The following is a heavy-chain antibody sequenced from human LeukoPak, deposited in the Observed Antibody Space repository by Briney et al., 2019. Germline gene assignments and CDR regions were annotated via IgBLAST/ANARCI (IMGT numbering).Heavy chain of an antibody. CDR3: ARDSNSDFWSGYYTNYFDY. Sequence: GGSLRLSCAASGFTFSQFAVHWVRQAPGKGLEWVADISHDGRNTYYADSVKGRFTISRDNSKNTLYLQMNSLRTEDTAVYYCARDSNSDFWSGYYTNYFDYWGQGTLVTVSS. V-gene: IGHV3-30*04. D-gene: IGHD3-3*01. CDR1: GFTFSQFA. J-gene: IGHJ4*02. CDR2: ISHDGRNT.